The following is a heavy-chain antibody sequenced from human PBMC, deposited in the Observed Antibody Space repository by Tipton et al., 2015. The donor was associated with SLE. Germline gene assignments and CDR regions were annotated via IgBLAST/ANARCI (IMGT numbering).Heavy chain of an antibody. CDR1: GGSFSAYY. V-gene: IGHV4-34*01. Sequence: TLSLTCAVYGGSFSAYYWSWIRQPPGKGLEWIGEINHSGSTNYNPSLKSRVTISVDTSKNQFSLKLSSVTAADTAVYYCARDRYCSSTSCYWFDPWGQGTLVTVSS. CDR2: INHSGST. J-gene: IGHJ5*02. CDR3: ARDRYCSSTSCYWFDP. D-gene: IGHD2-2*01.